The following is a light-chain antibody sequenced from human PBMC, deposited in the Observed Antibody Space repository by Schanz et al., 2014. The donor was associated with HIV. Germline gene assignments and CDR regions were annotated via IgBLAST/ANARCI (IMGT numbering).Light chain of an antibody. CDR2: DVS. V-gene: IGLV2-14*03. CDR1: SSDVGVYNY. Sequence: QSALTQPASVSGSPGQSITISCTGTSSDVGVYNYVSWYQHHPGKAPKLIIYDVSNRPSGISYRFSGSKSGNTASLTVSGLQAEDEADYYCSSHAGSDNLGIFGGGTKLTVL. CDR3: SSHAGSDNLGI. J-gene: IGLJ2*01.